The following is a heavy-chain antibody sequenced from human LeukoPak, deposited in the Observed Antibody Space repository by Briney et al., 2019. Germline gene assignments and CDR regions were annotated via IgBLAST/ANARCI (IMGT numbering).Heavy chain of an antibody. V-gene: IGHV5-51*01. Sequence: GESLKISCKGSGYSFTSYWISWVRQMPGKGLEWMGIINPVDSDTRYSPSFQGQVTISADTSISTAYLQWSSLKASDTAMYYCARRYCSGGTCYYFDYWGQGILVTVSS. CDR3: ARRYCSGGTCYYFDY. J-gene: IGHJ4*02. CDR2: INPVDSDT. D-gene: IGHD2-15*01. CDR1: GYSFTSYW.